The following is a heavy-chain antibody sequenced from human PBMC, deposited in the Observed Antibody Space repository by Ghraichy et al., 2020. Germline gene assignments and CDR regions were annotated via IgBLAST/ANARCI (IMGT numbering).Heavy chain of an antibody. CDR3: ARGGYCSSTSCYHPRLYGMDV. Sequence: SETLSLTCAVYGGSFSGYYWSWIRQPPGKGLEWIGEINHSGSTNYNPSLKSRVTISVDTSKNQFSLKLSSVTAADTAVYYCARGGYCSSTSCYHPRLYGMDVWGQGTTVTVSS. D-gene: IGHD2-2*01. CDR1: GGSFSGYY. CDR2: INHSGST. J-gene: IGHJ6*02. V-gene: IGHV4-34*01.